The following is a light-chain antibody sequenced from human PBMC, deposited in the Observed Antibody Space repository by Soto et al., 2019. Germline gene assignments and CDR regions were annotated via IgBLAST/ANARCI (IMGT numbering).Light chain of an antibody. CDR2: RAF. Sequence: EIVMTQSPATLSLSPGERATLSCRASLSVSSDLAWYRQKPGQAPRLLIYRAFTRATGIPARFSGSGSGTDFTLTISSLEPEDFAVYYCQHRSEWPVSFGQGTRLESK. V-gene: IGKV3-11*01. CDR1: LSVSSD. CDR3: QHRSEWPVS. J-gene: IGKJ5*01.